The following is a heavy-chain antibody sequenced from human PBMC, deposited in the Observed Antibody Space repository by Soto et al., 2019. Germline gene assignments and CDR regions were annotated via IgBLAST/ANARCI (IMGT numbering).Heavy chain of an antibody. CDR3: SLFSSSCYPTLLYVDY. D-gene: IGHD6-13*01. V-gene: IGHV2-26*01. CDR1: GFSLSNARMG. CDR2: IFPNDET. J-gene: IGHJ4*02. Sequence: QVTLKESGPVLVKPTETLTLTCTVSGFSLSNARMGVSWIRQPPGKALEWLAHIFPNDETSYSTPLKSRLTTANDTSKSQVDLIMPNMDPVDTATYCCSLFSSSCYPTLLYVDYWGQGTLVTVSS.